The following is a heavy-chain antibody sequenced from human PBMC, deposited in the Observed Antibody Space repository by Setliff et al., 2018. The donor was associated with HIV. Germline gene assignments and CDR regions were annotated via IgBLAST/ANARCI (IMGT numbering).Heavy chain of an antibody. Sequence: SETLSLTCTVSGGSISSYYWSWIRQPPGKGLEWIGYIYYSGSTNYNPSLKSLVTISVDTSKNQFSLKLTSVTAADTAVYYCASPFGAVAGTMDVWGKGTTVTVSS. V-gene: IGHV4-59*08. CDR1: GGSISSYY. J-gene: IGHJ6*04. CDR2: IYYSGST. CDR3: ASPFGAVAGTMDV. D-gene: IGHD6-19*01.